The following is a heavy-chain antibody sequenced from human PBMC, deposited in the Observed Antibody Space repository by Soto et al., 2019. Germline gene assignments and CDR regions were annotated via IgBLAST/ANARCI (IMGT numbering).Heavy chain of an antibody. J-gene: IGHJ6*02. CDR2: INHSGST. V-gene: IGHV4-34*01. CDR3: ARDLWFGEFTNGMDV. D-gene: IGHD3-10*01. Sequence: SETLSLTCAVYGGSFSGYYWSWIRQPPGKGLEWIGEINHSGSTDYNPSLKSRVTLSVDTSKNQFSLKLNSVTAADTAVYYCARDLWFGEFTNGMDVWGQGTTVTVS. CDR1: GGSFSGYY.